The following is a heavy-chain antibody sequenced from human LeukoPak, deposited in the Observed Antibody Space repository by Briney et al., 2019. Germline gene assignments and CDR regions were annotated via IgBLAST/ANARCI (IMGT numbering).Heavy chain of an antibody. CDR3: ARDRDYGDYNTQDLFVY. V-gene: IGHV1-18*01. CDR2: ISAYNGNT. CDR1: GYTFTSYD. D-gene: IGHD4-17*01. J-gene: IGHJ4*02. Sequence: ASVKVSCKASGYTFTSYDINWVRQATGQGLEWMGWISAYNGNTNYAQRLQGRVTMTTDTSTSTAYMELRSLRSDDTAVYYCARDRDYGDYNTQDLFVYWGQGTLVTVSS.